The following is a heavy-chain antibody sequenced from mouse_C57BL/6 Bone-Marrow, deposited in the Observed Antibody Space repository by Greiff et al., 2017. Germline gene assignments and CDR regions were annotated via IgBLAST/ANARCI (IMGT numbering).Heavy chain of an antibody. CDR3: ARHYYGSSYYFDY. J-gene: IGHJ2*01. V-gene: IGHV1-81*01. D-gene: IGHD1-1*01. CDR2: IYPKSGNT. Sequence: QVQLQQSGAELARPGASVKLSCKASGYTFTSYGISWVKQRTGQGLEWIGEIYPKSGNTYYNQKFKGKATLTVDKSSSTAYMELRSLTSEDSAVYFCARHYYGSSYYFDYWGQGTTLTVSS. CDR1: GYTFTSYG.